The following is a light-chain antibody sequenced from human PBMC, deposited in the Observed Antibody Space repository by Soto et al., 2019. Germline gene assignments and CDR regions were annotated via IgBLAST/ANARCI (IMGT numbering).Light chain of an antibody. CDR1: QSISSW. CDR3: QQYNSYWT. V-gene: IGKV1-5*01. J-gene: IGKJ1*01. Sequence: DIQMTQSPSTLSASVGDRVTITCRASQSISSWLAWYQQKPGKAPKLLIYDASSLESGVPSRFSGSGSGTEFTLTISSLQPDDFATYYCQQYNSYWTSGQGTKAAI. CDR2: DAS.